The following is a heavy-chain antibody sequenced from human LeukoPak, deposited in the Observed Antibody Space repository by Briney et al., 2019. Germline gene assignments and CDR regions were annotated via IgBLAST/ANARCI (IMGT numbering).Heavy chain of an antibody. CDR2: INPNSGGT. CDR1: GYTFTGYY. V-gene: IGHV1-2*02. J-gene: IGHJ4*02. D-gene: IGHD3-3*01. Sequence: GASVKVSCKASGYTFTGYYMHWVRQAPGQGLEWMGWINPNSGGTNYAQKFQGRVTMTRDTSISTAYMELSRLRSDDTAVYYCARDKHYDFWSGYNYWGQGTLVTVSS. CDR3: ARDKHYDFWSGYNY.